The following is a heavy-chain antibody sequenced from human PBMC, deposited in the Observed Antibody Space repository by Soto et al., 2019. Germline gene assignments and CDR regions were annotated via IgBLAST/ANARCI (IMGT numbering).Heavy chain of an antibody. V-gene: IGHV3-23*01. J-gene: IGHJ4*02. D-gene: IGHD1-20*01. Sequence: PGGSLRLSCAASGFTFSSYAMSWVRQAPGKGLEWVSAISGSGGSTYYADSVKGRFTISRDNSKNTLYLQMNSLRAEDTAVYYWAKDITGSSPTTRDNWGQGTLVTVSS. CDR3: AKDITGSSPTTRDN. CDR1: GFTFSSYA. CDR2: ISGSGGST.